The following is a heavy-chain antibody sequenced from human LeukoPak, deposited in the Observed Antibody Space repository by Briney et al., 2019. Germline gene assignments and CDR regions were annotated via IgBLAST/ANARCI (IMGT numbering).Heavy chain of an antibody. CDR1: GFIFSSYW. D-gene: IGHD3-22*01. Sequence: GGSLRLSCAASGFIFSSYWMHWVRQAPGKGLVWVSRIKSDGSSASYADSVKGRFTISRDNAKNTLYLQMNSLRAEDTAVYYCAKGRYYYDSSGYYFDYWGQGTLVTVSS. CDR3: AKGRYYYDSSGYYFDY. J-gene: IGHJ4*02. V-gene: IGHV3-74*01. CDR2: IKSDGSSA.